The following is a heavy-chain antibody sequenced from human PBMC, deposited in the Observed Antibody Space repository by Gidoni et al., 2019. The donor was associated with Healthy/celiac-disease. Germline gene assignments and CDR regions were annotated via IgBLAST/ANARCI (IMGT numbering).Heavy chain of an antibody. J-gene: IGHJ4*02. D-gene: IGHD4-17*01. V-gene: IGHV3-21*01. CDR3: ARIVTTVTFLFDY. CDR2: ISSSSSYI. Sequence: EVQLVESGGGLVKPGGSLRLSGPASGFTFSSYSMNWVRQAPGKGLEWVSSISSSSSYIYYADSVKGRFTISRDNAKNSLYLQMNSLRAEDTAVYYCARIVTTVTFLFDYWGQGTLVTVSS. CDR1: GFTFSSYS.